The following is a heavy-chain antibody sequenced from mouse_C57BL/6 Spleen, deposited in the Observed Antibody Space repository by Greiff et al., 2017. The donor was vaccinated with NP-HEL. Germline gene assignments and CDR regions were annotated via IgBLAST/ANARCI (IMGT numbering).Heavy chain of an antibody. CDR1: GFTFSSYG. CDR2: ISSGGSYT. J-gene: IGHJ1*03. Sequence: EVHLVESGGDLVKPGGSLKLSCAASGFTFSSYGMSWVRQTPDKRLEWVATISSGGSYTYYPDSVKGRFTISRDNAKNTLYLQMSSLKSEDTAMYYCAREGIYYYGSSYWYFDVWGTGTTVTVSS. V-gene: IGHV5-6*01. CDR3: AREGIYYYGSSYWYFDV. D-gene: IGHD1-1*01.